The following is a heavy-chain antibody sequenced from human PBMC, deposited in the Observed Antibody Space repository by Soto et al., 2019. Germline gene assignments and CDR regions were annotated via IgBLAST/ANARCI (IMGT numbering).Heavy chain of an antibody. Sequence: GASVKVSCKASGYTFTSYYMHWVRQAPGQGLEWMGIINPSGGSTSYAQKFQGRVTMTRDTSTSTVYMELSSLRSEDTAMYYCARSGWNGNWFDPWGQGTLVTVSS. CDR3: ARSGWNGNWFDP. J-gene: IGHJ5*02. CDR1: GYTFTSYY. V-gene: IGHV1-46*01. CDR2: INPSGGST. D-gene: IGHD6-19*01.